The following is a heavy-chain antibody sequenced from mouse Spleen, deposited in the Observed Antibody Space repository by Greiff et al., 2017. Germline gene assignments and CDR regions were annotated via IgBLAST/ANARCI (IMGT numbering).Heavy chain of an antibody. CDR3: ARPYYYGSSSFYYFDY. CDR1: GYTFTSYG. D-gene: IGHD1-1*01. CDR2: IYPRSGNT. J-gene: IGHJ2*01. Sequence: QVQLQQSGAELARPGASVKLSCKASGYTFTSYGISWVKQRTGQGLEWIGEIYPRSGNTYYNEKFKGKATLTADKSSSTAYMELRSLTSEDSAVYFCARPYYYGSSSFYYFDYWGQGTTLTVSS. V-gene: IGHV1-81*01.